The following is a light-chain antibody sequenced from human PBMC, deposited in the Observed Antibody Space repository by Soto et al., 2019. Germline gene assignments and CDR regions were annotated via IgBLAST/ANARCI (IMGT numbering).Light chain of an antibody. V-gene: IGKV3-20*01. J-gene: IGKJ4*01. CDR3: QHCGSFNT. CDR2: GAS. CDR1: QSLDSSF. Sequence: EIALTQSPGTLSLSPGEIATLSCRASQSLDSSFLAWYQQKPGQAPRLLIYGASTSASGIPDRISGSGSETDFTLTISRLEPEDFAVYYCQHCGSFNTFEGGTKVEIK.